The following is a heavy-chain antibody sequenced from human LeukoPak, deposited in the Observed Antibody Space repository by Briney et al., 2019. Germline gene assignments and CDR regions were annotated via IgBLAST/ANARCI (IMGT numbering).Heavy chain of an antibody. V-gene: IGHV4-59*12. J-gene: IGHJ5*02. CDR2: IYHSGST. D-gene: IGHD4-17*01. CDR3: ARAPTTVTWFDP. Sequence: SETLSLTCTVSGGSISSYYWSWIRQPPGKGLEWIRHIYHSGSTYYNPSLKSRVTISVDRSKNQFSLKLSSVTAADTAVYYCARAPTTVTWFDPWGQGTLVTVSS. CDR1: GGSISSYY.